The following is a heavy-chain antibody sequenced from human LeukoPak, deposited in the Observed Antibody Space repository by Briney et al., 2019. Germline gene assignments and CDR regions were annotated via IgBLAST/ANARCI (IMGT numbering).Heavy chain of an antibody. CDR1: GGTFISYA. V-gene: IGHV1-69*05. J-gene: IGHJ3*02. CDR3: ARALIVVVTWDAFDI. Sequence: ASVKVSCKASGGTFISYAISWVRQAPGQGLEWMGGIIPIFGTANYAQKLQGRVTNTKDESTSTAYMELCSLRSEDTAVYYCARALIVVVTWDAFDIWGQGTMVTVSS. D-gene: IGHD2-21*02. CDR2: IIPIFGTA.